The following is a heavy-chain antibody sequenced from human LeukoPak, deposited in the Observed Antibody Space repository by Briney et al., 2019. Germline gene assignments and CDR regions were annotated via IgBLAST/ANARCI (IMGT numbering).Heavy chain of an antibody. CDR2: ISGSGGST. Sequence: GGSLRLSCAASGFTFSSYGMSWVRQAPGKGLEWVSAISGSGGSTYYADSVRGRFTISRDNSRNTLYLQMNSLRAEDTAVYYCAKDDRWLQFCCWGQGTLVTVSS. CDR1: GFTFSSYG. D-gene: IGHD5-24*01. CDR3: AKDDRWLQFCC. J-gene: IGHJ4*02. V-gene: IGHV3-23*01.